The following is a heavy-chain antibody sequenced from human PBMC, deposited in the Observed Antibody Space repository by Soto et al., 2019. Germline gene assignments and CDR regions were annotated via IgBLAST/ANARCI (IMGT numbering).Heavy chain of an antibody. CDR3: ARANWYSEY. D-gene: IGHD7-27*01. CDR1: GGSINNHY. V-gene: IGHV4-59*11. CDR2: IYYTGST. J-gene: IGHJ4*02. Sequence: QVHLQESGPGLVKPSETLSLTCTVSGGSINNHYWSWMRQPPGKGLEWIGYIYYTGSTNYNPSLKSRFTMSVDTSKNQCSLNLTSLTAADTAIYYCARANWYSEYWGQGTLVTVSS.